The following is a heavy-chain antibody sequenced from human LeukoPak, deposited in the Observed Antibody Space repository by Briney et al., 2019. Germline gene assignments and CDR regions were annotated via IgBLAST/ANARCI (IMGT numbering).Heavy chain of an antibody. CDR1: GFTFSSYA. V-gene: IGHV3-23*01. CDR2: ISCSGGST. D-gene: IGHD3-22*01. CDR3: LIVVFITGINY. Sequence: GGSLRLSCAASGFTFSSYAMSWVRQAPGRGLEWVSTISCSGGSTYYTDSAKGRLTISRDNPKNTLYLQMNSRSGGETVVYYCLIVVFITGINYWGRGTLVSVSS. J-gene: IGHJ4*02.